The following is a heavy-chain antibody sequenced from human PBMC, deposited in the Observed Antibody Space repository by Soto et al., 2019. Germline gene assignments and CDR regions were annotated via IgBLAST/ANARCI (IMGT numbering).Heavy chain of an antibody. V-gene: IGHV4-39*02. D-gene: IGHD3-10*01. CDR1: GASISSDSYY. CDR2: FYYSGNI. Sequence: SETLSLTCTVSGASISSDSYYWGWIRQPPGKGLEWIGTFYYSGNIYYNPSLRSRVTLSVDTSNNRFSLRLTSVTAADTAIYYCASRQNGEYRNSDFFDSWGQGTLVTVSS. J-gene: IGHJ4*02. CDR3: ASRQNGEYRNSDFFDS.